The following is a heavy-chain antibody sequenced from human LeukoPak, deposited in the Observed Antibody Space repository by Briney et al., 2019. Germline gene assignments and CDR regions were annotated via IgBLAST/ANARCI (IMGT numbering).Heavy chain of an antibody. CDR3: ARDTNGDGWFDP. J-gene: IGHJ5*02. D-gene: IGHD4-17*01. CDR1: EFPFSTYA. CDR2: ISGSGDST. V-gene: IGHV3-23*01. Sequence: GGSLRLSCAASEFPFSTYAMSWVRQAPGKGLEWVSSISGSGDSTYYADSVQGRFTISRDNAKNSLYLQMNSLRAEDTSVYYCARDTNGDGWFDPWGQGTLVTVSS.